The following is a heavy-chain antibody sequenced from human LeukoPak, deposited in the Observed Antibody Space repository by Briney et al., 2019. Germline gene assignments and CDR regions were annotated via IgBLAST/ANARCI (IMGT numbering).Heavy chain of an antibody. D-gene: IGHD5-18*01. J-gene: IGHJ6*02. V-gene: IGHV4-34*01. CDR1: GGSFSGYY. CDR3: ARRRGYSYGPRPYYYYGMDV. CDR2: INHSGST. Sequence: PSETLSLTCAVYGGSFSGYYWSWIRQPPGKGLERIGEINHSGSTNYNPSLKSRVTISVDTSKNQFSLKLSSVTAADTAVYYCARRRGYSYGPRPYYYYGMDVWGQGTTVTVSS.